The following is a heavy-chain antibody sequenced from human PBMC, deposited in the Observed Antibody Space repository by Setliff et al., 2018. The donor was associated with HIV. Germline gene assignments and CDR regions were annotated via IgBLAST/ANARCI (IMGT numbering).Heavy chain of an antibody. CDR1: GGSISSSSSF. V-gene: IGHV4-39*01. CDR2: IYYSGST. CDR3: AGGEVRSRYVSSRAPFYHYYYYMDV. J-gene: IGHJ6*03. Sequence: SETLSLTCTVSGGSISSSSSFWGWIRQPPGKGLGWIGSIYYSGSTYYNPSLQSRVTISVDTSKNQFSLKLSSVTAADPAVYYCAGGEVRSRYVSSRAPFYHYYYYMDVWGKGTTVTVSS. D-gene: IGHD6-13*01.